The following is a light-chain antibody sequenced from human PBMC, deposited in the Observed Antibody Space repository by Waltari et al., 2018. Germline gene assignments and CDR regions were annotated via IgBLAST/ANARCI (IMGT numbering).Light chain of an antibody. V-gene: IGKV1-33*01. CDR3: QQYANLPIT. J-gene: IGKJ5*01. CDR1: QDTNKY. CDR2: EAS. Sequence: DTQMTRSPSSLSASVGDRVTITCQTSQDTNKYLNWYQQKSGKAPKLLIYEASLLETGVPSRFSGRGSGTDFTLTIRSLQPEDFATYFCQQYANLPITFGQGTRL.